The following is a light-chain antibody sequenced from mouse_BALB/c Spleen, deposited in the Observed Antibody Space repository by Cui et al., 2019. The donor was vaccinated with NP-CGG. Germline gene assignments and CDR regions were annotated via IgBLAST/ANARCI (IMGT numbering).Light chain of an antibody. J-gene: IGLJ1*01. Sequence: HAVVTQDSAPTSPPGAAVTPTRRSSTAVATTNYYANCVQKKPDHLFTVLIGGTTNQAPGVPPGFSGSLMGDKPALTIPGEQTEDEAIYFCAQWNSNHWVFGGGTKLTVL. CDR1: TAVATTNYY. CDR2: GTT. CDR3: AQWNSNHWV. V-gene: IGLV1*01.